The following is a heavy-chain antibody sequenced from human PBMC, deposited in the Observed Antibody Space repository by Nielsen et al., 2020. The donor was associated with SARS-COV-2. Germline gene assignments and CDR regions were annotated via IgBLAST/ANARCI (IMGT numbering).Heavy chain of an antibody. V-gene: IGHV1-58*01. D-gene: IGHD2-8*02. CDR2: IVVGSGNT. CDR3: ARETRDIVLVVGYFDY. J-gene: IGHJ4*02. Sequence: SVKVSCKASGFTFTSSAVQWVRQARGQRLEWIGWIVVGSGNTNYAQKFQERVTITRDMSTSTAYMELSSLRSEDTAVYYCARETRDIVLVVGYFDYWGQGTLVTVSS. CDR1: GFTFTSSA.